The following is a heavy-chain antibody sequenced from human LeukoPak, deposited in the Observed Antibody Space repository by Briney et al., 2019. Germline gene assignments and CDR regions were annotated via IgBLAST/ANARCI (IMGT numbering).Heavy chain of an antibody. CDR1: GFTFSNYA. V-gene: IGHV3-23*01. CDR2: ISGSGGTT. J-gene: IGHJ6*03. CDR3: AKDWYYYDSGGYYAVYYYYYMDV. D-gene: IGHD3-22*01. Sequence: AGGSLRLSCAASGFTFSNYAMSWVRQAPGKGLEWVSVISGSGGTTYSADSVKGRFTISRDNSKNTLYLQMNSLRAEDTAVYYCAKDWYYYDSGGYYAVYYYYYMDVWGKGTTVTVSS.